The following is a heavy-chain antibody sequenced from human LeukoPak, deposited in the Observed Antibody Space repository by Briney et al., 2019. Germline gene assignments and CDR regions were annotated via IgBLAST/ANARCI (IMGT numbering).Heavy chain of an antibody. CDR1: GGSISSYY. D-gene: IGHD2-2*01. V-gene: IGHV4-59*01. CDR2: IYYSGST. J-gene: IGHJ5*02. CDR3: ARRMGVPNNRFDP. Sequence: PSETLSLTCTVSGGSISSYYWSWLRQPPGKGLEWIGYIYYSGSTNYNPSLKGRVTISVDTSKNQFSLKLSSVTAADTGVYYCARRMGVPNNRFDPWGQGTLVTVSS.